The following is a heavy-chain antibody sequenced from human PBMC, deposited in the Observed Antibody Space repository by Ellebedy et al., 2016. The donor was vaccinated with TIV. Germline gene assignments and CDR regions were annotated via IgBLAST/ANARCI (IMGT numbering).Heavy chain of an antibody. V-gene: IGHV1-18*01. D-gene: IGHD6-19*01. CDR1: GYTFTSYG. Sequence: ASVKVSXKASGYTFTSYGFTWVRQAPGQGLEGMGWISAYNGDTRYPQKLQGRVTLTTDTSTSTAYMELRSLRSDDTAVYYCARNPPNRGFSGSHYIDYWGQGTLVTVSS. CDR3: ARNPPNRGFSGSHYIDY. CDR2: ISAYNGDT. J-gene: IGHJ4*02.